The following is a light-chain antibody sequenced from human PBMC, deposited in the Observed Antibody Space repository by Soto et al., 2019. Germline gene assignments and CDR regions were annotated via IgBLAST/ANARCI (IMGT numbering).Light chain of an antibody. CDR2: DIS. CDR1: QSVGSN. J-gene: IGKJ5*01. CDR3: QQYGSSEII. V-gene: IGKV3-20*01. Sequence: EIVMTQSPVTLSVSPGERATLSCRASQSVGSNLAWYQQKPGQAPRLLIYDISSRATGIPDRFSGSVSGTDFTLTITRLEPEDFAVFYCQQYGSSEIIFGQGTRLEIK.